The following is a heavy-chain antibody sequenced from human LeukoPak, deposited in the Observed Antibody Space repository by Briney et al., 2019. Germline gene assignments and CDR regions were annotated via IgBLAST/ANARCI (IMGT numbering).Heavy chain of an antibody. J-gene: IGHJ6*02. CDR2: IYYSGST. Sequence: SETLSLTCTVSGGSISSYYWSWIRQPPGKGLEWIGYIYYSGSTNYNPSLKSRVTISVDSSKNQFSLKLNSVTAADTAVYYCARHLGMATITGYYYGMDVWGQGTTVTVSS. D-gene: IGHD5-24*01. CDR1: GGSISSYY. CDR3: ARHLGMATITGYYYGMDV. V-gene: IGHV4-59*08.